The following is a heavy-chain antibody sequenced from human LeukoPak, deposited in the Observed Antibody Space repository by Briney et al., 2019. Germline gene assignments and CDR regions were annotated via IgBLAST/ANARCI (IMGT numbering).Heavy chain of an antibody. CDR2: IYYSGST. CDR3: ARQTPYYDFWSGYRDAFDI. V-gene: IGHV4-59*08. J-gene: IGHJ3*02. CDR1: GGSIRSYY. Sequence: SETLSLTCTVSGGSIRSYYWSWIRQPPGKGLEWIGYIYYSGSTNYNPSLKSRVTISVDTSKNQFSLKLSSVTAADTAVYYCARQTPYYDFWSGYRDAFDIWGQGTMVTVSS. D-gene: IGHD3-3*01.